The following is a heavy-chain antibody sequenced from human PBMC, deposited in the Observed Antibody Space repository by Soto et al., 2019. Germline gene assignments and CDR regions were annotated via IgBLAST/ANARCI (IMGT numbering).Heavy chain of an antibody. CDR2: IIPIFGTA. D-gene: IGHD1-26*01. V-gene: IGHV1-69*13. CDR3: ARGYEDSGSYRIY. J-gene: IGHJ4*02. Sequence: PVKVSCKASGGTLSSYAISLGRQAPGQGLEWMGGIIPIFGTANYAQKFQGRVTITADESTSTAYMELSSLRSEDTAVYYCARGYEDSGSYRIYWGQGTLVTVSS. CDR1: GGTLSSYA.